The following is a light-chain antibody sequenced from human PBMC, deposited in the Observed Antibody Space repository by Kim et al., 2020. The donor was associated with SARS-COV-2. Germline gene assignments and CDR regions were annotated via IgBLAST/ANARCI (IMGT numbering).Light chain of an antibody. Sequence: ERVMTQSPATLSVSPGERATLFCRASQSVSINLAWYQQKPGQAPRLLVYGASTRATGIPARFSGSGSETEFTLTISGLQSEDFAVYYCQQYNQWPLTFGGGTKVDIK. CDR2: GAS. V-gene: IGKV3-15*01. CDR1: QSVSIN. CDR3: QQYNQWPLT. J-gene: IGKJ4*01.